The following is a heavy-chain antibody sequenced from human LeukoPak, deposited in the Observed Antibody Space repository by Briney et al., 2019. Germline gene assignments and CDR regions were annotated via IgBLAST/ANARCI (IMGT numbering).Heavy chain of an antibody. CDR2: ISGSGGST. CDR1: GFTFSSYA. J-gene: IGHJ3*02. D-gene: IGHD3-3*01. CDR3: AINPGIFGVVIPSDDAFDI. Sequence: GGSLRLSCAASGFTFSSYAMSWVRQAPGKGLEWVSAISGSGGSTYYADSVKGRFTISRDNSKNSLYLQMNSLRAEDTAVYYCAINPGIFGVVIPSDDAFDIWGQGTMVTVSS. V-gene: IGHV3-23*01.